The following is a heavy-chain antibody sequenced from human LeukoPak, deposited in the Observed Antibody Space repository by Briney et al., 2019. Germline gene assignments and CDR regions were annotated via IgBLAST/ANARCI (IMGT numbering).Heavy chain of an antibody. CDR3: VGGGDWLPEY. Sequence: SETLSLTCTVSGASVSGKFWSWIRHSPGNGLEWIGLIYYSGSTNFNPSLKSRVAMSVDPSNNQFSLSLNSVTTTDTAVYFCVGGGDWLPEYWGRGTQVIVSS. D-gene: IGHD3/OR15-3a*01. CDR1: GASVSGKF. CDR2: IYYSGST. J-gene: IGHJ4*01. V-gene: IGHV4-59*02.